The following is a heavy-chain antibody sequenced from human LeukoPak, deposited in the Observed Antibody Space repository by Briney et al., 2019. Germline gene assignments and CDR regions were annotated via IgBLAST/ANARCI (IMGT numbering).Heavy chain of an antibody. CDR3: ARRTDPYYSNYVHFAY. CDR1: GYSFTSYW. Sequence: GESLKISCKGSGYSFTSYWIGWVRQMPGKGLDWMGIIYPGDSDTRYSPSFQGQVTISADKSISTAYLQWSSLKASDTAMYYCARRTDPYYSNYVHFAYWGQGTLVTVSS. V-gene: IGHV5-51*01. D-gene: IGHD4-11*01. CDR2: IYPGDSDT. J-gene: IGHJ4*02.